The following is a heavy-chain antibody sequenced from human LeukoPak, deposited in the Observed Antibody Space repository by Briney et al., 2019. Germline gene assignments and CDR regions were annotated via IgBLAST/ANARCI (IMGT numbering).Heavy chain of an antibody. V-gene: IGHV3-23*01. Sequence: GGSLRLSCAASGFAFSSYAMSWVRQAPGKGLEWVSAISGSGGSTYYADSVKGRFTISRDNSKNTLYLQMNGLRAEDTAVYYCAKDRTLGYTDYWGQGTLVTVSS. D-gene: IGHD3-16*02. CDR2: ISGSGGST. J-gene: IGHJ4*02. CDR1: GFAFSSYA. CDR3: AKDRTLGYTDY.